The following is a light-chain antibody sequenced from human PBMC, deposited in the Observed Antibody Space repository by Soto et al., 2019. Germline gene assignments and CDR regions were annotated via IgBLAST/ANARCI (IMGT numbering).Light chain of an antibody. CDR3: AAWDDSLNGAV. CDR1: SSNIGSNT. Sequence: QSVLTQPPSASGTPGQRVTISCSGSSSNIGSNTANWYQQLPGTAPKLLIYSNNQRPSGVPDRFSGSKSGTSASLAISGLQSEDEADYYCAAWDDSLNGAVFGGGTQLTVL. CDR2: SNN. V-gene: IGLV1-44*01. J-gene: IGLJ7*01.